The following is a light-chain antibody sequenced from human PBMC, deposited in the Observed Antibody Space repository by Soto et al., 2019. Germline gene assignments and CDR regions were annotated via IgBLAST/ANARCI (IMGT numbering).Light chain of an antibody. J-gene: IGKJ5*01. Sequence: DIQMTQSPSSLSASVGDRVTITCRASHPISDYLNWYQQRPGKAPKLLIYAASTLQSGVPSRFSGSESGTDFTLTISNLQPEDCATYYCQQTYNTPNTFGQGTRLEIK. V-gene: IGKV1-39*01. CDR2: AAS. CDR1: HPISDY. CDR3: QQTYNTPNT.